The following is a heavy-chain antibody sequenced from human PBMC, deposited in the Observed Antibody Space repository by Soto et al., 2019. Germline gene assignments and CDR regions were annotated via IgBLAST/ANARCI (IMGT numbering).Heavy chain of an antibody. D-gene: IGHD3-3*01. CDR1: GGSFSGYY. CDR3: ARTIYDPPIIDP. J-gene: IGHJ5*02. Sequence: PSETLSLTCAVYGGSFSGYYWTWIRQPPGKGLEWIGEINHRRSTSYNPSLKRRVTISIDTSKNQFSLKLSSVTAADTAVYYCARTIYDPPIIDPWGQGTLVTVSS. V-gene: IGHV4-34*01. CDR2: INHRRST.